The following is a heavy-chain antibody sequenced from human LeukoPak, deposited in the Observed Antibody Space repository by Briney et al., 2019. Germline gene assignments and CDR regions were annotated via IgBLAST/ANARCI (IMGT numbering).Heavy chain of an antibody. D-gene: IGHD3-10*01. CDR3: ARDSDPLGSYYYYYYGMDV. V-gene: IGHV3-7*01. Sequence: GGSLRLSCAASGFTFSSYWMSWVRQAPGKGLEWVANIKQDGSEKYYVDSVKGRFTISRDNAKNSLYLQMNSLRAEDTAVYYCARDSDPLGSYYYYYYGMDVWGQGTTVTVSS. CDR2: IKQDGSEK. CDR1: GFTFSSYW. J-gene: IGHJ6*02.